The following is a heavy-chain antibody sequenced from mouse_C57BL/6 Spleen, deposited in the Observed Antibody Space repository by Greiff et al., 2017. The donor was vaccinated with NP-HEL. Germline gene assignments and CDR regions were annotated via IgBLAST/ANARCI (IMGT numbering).Heavy chain of an antibody. CDR2: ISDGGSYT. D-gene: IGHD3-3*01. Sequence: EVNVVESGGGLVKPGGSLKLSCAASGFTFSSYAMSWVRQTPEKRLEWVATISDGGSYTYYPDNVKGRFTISRDNAKNNLYLQMSHLKSEDTAMYYCARDGSSRAAWFAYWGQGTLVTVSA. CDR1: GFTFSSYA. J-gene: IGHJ3*01. V-gene: IGHV5-4*01. CDR3: ARDGSSRAAWFAY.